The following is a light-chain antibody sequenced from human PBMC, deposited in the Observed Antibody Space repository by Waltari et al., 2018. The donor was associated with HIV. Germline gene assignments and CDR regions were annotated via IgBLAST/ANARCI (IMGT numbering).Light chain of an antibody. V-gene: IGKV4-1*01. CDR1: QSVLYSSNNRDY. CDR2: GAS. J-gene: IGKJ2*01. CDR3: QQFYGAVYT. Sequence: DIVMTQTPNSLAVSLGERATLNCKSSQSVLYSSNNRDYLAWYQQRPGQPPKLLIYGASTREYGVPDRFSGSGSGTDFNLTISSLRAEDVEVYYCQQFYGAVYTFGQGTRLEIK.